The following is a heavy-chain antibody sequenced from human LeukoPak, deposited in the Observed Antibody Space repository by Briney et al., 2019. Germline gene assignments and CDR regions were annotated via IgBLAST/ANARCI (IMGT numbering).Heavy chain of an antibody. CDR3: ARGNYDFWRLSDY. CDR1: GFTFSSYA. CDR2: ISYDGSNK. J-gene: IGHJ4*02. Sequence: GGSLRLSCAASGFTFSSYAMHWVRQAPGKGLEWVAVISYDGSNKYYADSVKGRFTISRDNSKNTLYLQMNSLRAEDTAVYYCARGNYDFWRLSDYWGQGTLVTASS. D-gene: IGHD3-3*01. V-gene: IGHV3-30-3*01.